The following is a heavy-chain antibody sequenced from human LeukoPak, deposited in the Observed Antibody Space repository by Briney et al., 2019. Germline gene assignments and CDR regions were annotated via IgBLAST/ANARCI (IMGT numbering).Heavy chain of an antibody. J-gene: IGHJ6*02. CDR3: VRDRRFSSGLSYYYYGMDV. V-gene: IGHV1-18*01. D-gene: IGHD5-18*01. Sequence: ASVKVSCKASGYTFTSYGISWVRQAPGQGLEWVGWISAFNGYTNYIQKFQGRVTMTTDTSTSTAYMELRRLRSDDTAVYYCVRDRRFSSGLSYYYYGMDVWGQGTTVTVSS. CDR2: ISAFNGYT. CDR1: GYTFTSYG.